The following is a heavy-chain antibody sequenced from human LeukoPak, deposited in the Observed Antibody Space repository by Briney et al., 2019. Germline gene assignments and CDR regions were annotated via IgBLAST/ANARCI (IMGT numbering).Heavy chain of an antibody. J-gene: IGHJ4*02. D-gene: IGHD4-17*01. CDR1: GFTFSGYG. CDR3: ARGSDYGDYPRVLDY. Sequence: PGGSLRLSCAASGFTFSGYGIHWVRQAPGKGLEWVAVIGSDGRNRNYVDSVKGRFTISRDNSKNTLFLQMDSLRPEDTAVYHCARGSDYGDYPRVLDYWGQGTLAIVSS. CDR2: IGSDGRNR. V-gene: IGHV3-30*02.